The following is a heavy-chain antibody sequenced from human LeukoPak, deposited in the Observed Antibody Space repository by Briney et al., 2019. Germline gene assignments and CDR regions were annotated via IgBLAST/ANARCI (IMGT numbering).Heavy chain of an antibody. D-gene: IGHD3-10*01. CDR2: IRGDESRL. Sequence: PGGSLRLSCAASGFTFSSYSMNWVRQAPGKGLEWVANIRGDESRLYYVDSVKGRFTISRDNAKNSLYLQMSDLRAEDTSVYYCARDHGSWGYYGMDVWGQGTTVTVSS. V-gene: IGHV3-7*01. J-gene: IGHJ6*02. CDR1: GFTFSSYS. CDR3: ARDHGSWGYYGMDV.